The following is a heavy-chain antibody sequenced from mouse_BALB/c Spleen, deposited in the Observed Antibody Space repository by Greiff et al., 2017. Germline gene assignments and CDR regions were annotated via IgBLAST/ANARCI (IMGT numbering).Heavy chain of an antibody. Sequence: EVQVVESGGGLVQPGGSLRLSCATSGFTFTDYYMSWVRQPPGKALEWLGFIRNKANGYTTEYSASVKGRFTISRDNSQSIHYIQMNTLRAEDSATYCCARDNGGNYFDYWGQGTTLTVSS. J-gene: IGHJ2*01. CDR3: ARDNGGNYFDY. V-gene: IGHV7-3*02. CDR1: GFTFTDYY. D-gene: IGHD1-1*02. CDR2: IRNKANGYTT.